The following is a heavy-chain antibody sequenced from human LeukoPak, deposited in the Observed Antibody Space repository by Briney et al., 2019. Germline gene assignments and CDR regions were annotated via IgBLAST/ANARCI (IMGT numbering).Heavy chain of an antibody. CDR3: ARDRYYYDSSGDAFDI. CDR1: GGSISSGGYS. D-gene: IGHD3-22*01. CDR2: IYYNGSA. J-gene: IGHJ3*02. Sequence: SETLSVTCTVSGGSISSGGYSWSWIRQPPGKGLEWIGYIYYNGSAYYNPSLKSRVTMSVDTSKNQFSLKLSSVTAADTAVYYCARDRYYYDSSGDAFDIWGQGTMVTVSS. V-gene: IGHV4-61*08.